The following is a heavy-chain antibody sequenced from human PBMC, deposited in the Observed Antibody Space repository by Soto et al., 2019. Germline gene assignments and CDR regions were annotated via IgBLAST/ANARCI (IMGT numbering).Heavy chain of an antibody. J-gene: IGHJ4*02. D-gene: IGHD2-2*02. V-gene: IGHV4-30-2*01. Sequence: QLQLQESGSGLVKPSQTLSLTCAVSGGSISSGGYSWSWIRQPPGKGLEWIGYIYHSGSTYYNPSLKSRVTISVDRSKNQFSLKLSSVTAAATAVYYCAREDCSSTSCYTAYWGQGTLVTVSS. CDR3: AREDCSSTSCYTAY. CDR1: GGSISSGGYS. CDR2: IYHSGST.